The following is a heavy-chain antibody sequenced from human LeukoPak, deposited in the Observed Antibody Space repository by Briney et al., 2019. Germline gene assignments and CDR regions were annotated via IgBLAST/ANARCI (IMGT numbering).Heavy chain of an antibody. V-gene: IGHV3-23*01. CDR2: ISGSGGKT. Sequence: GGSLRLSCAASGFPFSSYAMSWVRQAPGKGLEWGSGISGSGGKTYYADSVKGRFTISRDNFKNTLYLQMNSLRAEDTAVYYCAKDWTGTKPFDLWGRGTLVTVSS. D-gene: IGHD3/OR15-3a*01. CDR3: AKDWTGTKPFDL. J-gene: IGHJ2*01. CDR1: GFPFSSYA.